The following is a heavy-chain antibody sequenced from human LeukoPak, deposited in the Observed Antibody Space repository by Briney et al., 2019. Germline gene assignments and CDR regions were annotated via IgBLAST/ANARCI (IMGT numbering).Heavy chain of an antibody. J-gene: IGHJ4*02. CDR2: IFPSGGEI. Sequence: PGGSLRLSCAASGFTFSTFAMIWVRQPPGKGLEWVSSIFPSGGEIHYADSVRGRFTISRDNSKSTLSLQMNSLRAEDTAVYYCARVKAVADYDILTGWSPIDYWGQGTLVTVSS. CDR3: ARVKAVADYDILTGWSPIDY. V-gene: IGHV3-23*01. CDR1: GFTFSTFA. D-gene: IGHD3-9*01.